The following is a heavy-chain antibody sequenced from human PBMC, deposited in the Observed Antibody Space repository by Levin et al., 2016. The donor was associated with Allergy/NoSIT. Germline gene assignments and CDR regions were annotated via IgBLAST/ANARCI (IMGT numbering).Heavy chain of an antibody. CDR1: GYTFTSYG. CDR2: ISAYNGNT. V-gene: IGHV1-18*01. J-gene: IGHJ6*02. CDR3: ARDPPDGYYYGSGSHYYYYYYGMDV. Sequence: ASVKVSCKASGYTFTSYGISWVRQAPGQGLEWMGWISAYNGNTNYAQKLQGRVTMTTDTSTSTAYMELRSLRSDDTAVYYCARDPPDGYYYGSGSHYYYYYYGMDVWGQGTTVTVSS. D-gene: IGHD3-10*01.